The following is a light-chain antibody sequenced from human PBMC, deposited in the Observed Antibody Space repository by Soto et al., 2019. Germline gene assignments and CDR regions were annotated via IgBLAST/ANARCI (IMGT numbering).Light chain of an antibody. Sequence: EIVLTPAPGTLSLSPGETATLSCRASQRVSARYLAWYHQKPGQAPRLLIFGASDRATGIPDRFSGSGSGTDFTLTIDRMEPEDFAVYYCQQYDSSWTFGQGTKVDIK. CDR2: GAS. V-gene: IGKV3-20*01. J-gene: IGKJ1*01. CDR3: QQYDSSWT. CDR1: QRVSARY.